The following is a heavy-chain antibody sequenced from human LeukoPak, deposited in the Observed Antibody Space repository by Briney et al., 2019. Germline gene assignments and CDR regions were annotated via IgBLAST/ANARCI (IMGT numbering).Heavy chain of an antibody. Sequence: LRLSCAASGFTFSSYAMSWVRQPPGKGLEWIGYIYYSGSTYYNPSLKSRVTISVDTSKNQFSLKLSSVTAADTAVYYCAREGLGISYFDYWGQGTLVTVSS. J-gene: IGHJ4*02. D-gene: IGHD7-27*01. V-gene: IGHV4-30-4*08. CDR3: AREGLGISYFDY. CDR1: GFTFSSYA. CDR2: IYYSGST.